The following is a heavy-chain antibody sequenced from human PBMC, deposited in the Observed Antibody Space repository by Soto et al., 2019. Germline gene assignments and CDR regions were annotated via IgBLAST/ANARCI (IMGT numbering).Heavy chain of an antibody. CDR1: GGSISSYY. V-gene: IGHV4-59*08. CDR3: ARRYGSSLDY. Sequence: QVQLQESGPGLVKPSETLSLTCTVSGGSISSYYWSWIRQPPGKGLEWIGYIYYSGSTNYNPSLKSRVTISVDTSKNQFSPKLSSVTAADTAVYYCARRYGSSLDYWGQGTLVTVSS. CDR2: IYYSGST. J-gene: IGHJ4*02. D-gene: IGHD2-2*01.